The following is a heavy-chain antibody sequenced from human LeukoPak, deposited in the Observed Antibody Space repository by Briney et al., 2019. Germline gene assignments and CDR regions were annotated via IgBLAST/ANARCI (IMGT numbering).Heavy chain of an antibody. D-gene: IGHD6-25*01. V-gene: IGHV6-1*01. CDR2: TYYKSKWYN. Sequence: SQTLSLTCGISGDSVSGNSGTWNWIRQSPSRGLEWLGRTYYKSKWYNDYAVSVKSRITINPDTSNNQFSLQLDSVSPEDTAVYFCGRGRLKTGIEYWGQGTLVTVSS. CDR1: GDSVSGNSGT. J-gene: IGHJ4*02. CDR3: GRGRLKTGIEY.